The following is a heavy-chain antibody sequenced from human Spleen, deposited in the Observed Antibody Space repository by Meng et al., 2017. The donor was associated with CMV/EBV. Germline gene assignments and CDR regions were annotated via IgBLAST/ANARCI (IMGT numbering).Heavy chain of an antibody. V-gene: IGHV4-39*01. CDR3: ARHLRGYSWPKSD. CDR1: DVSISNTTFF. Sequence: GSLRLSCTVSDVSISNTTFFWGWIRQPPGKGLEWIGSFFHSGDTYSNPSLRSRVAISVDTSKNQFSLRLNSVTATDTAVYYCARHLRGYSWPKSDWGQGTLVTVS. CDR2: FFHSGDT. D-gene: IGHD1-26*01. J-gene: IGHJ4*02.